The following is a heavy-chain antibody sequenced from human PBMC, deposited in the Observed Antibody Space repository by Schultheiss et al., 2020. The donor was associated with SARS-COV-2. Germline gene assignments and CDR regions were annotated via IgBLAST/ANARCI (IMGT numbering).Heavy chain of an antibody. J-gene: IGHJ4*02. V-gene: IGHV3-48*04. CDR1: GFTFSSYA. CDR3: SLPSSESAFDY. D-gene: IGHD1-26*01. Sequence: GGSLRLSCAASGFTFSSYAMHWVRQAPGKGLEWVSYISSSGSTIYYADSVKGRFTISRDNAKNSLYLQMNSLRAEDTAVYYCSLPSSESAFDYWGQGTLVTVSS. CDR2: ISSSGSTI.